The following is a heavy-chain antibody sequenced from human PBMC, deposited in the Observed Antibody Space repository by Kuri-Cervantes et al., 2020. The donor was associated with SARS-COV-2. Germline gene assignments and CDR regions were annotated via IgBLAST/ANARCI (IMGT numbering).Heavy chain of an antibody. CDR2: ISYDGNNK. V-gene: IGHV3-30*04. D-gene: IGHD2-2*01. CDR3: AKGGWDIVVVPALDY. CDR1: GFTFSDYA. J-gene: IGHJ4*02. Sequence: GESLKISCAASGFTFSDYAMHWVRQAPGKGLEWVAVISYDGNNKYYADSVKGRFTISRDNSKNTLYLQMNSLRAEDTAVYYCAKGGWDIVVVPALDYWGQGTLVTVSS.